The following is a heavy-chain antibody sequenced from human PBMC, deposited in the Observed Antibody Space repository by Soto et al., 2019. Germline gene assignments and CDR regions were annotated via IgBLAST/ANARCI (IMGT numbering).Heavy chain of an antibody. Sequence: QVQLVQSGAEVKKPGSSVKVSCKASGGTFSSYTISWVRQAPGQGLEWMGRIIPILGIANYAQKFQGRVTITADKSTSTAYMDLSSLRSEETAVYYCARDNEGEKRLLNWFDPWGQGTLVTVSS. CDR1: GGTFSSYT. D-gene: IGHD2-21*01. CDR3: ARDNEGEKRLLNWFDP. CDR2: IIPILGIA. V-gene: IGHV1-69*08. J-gene: IGHJ5*02.